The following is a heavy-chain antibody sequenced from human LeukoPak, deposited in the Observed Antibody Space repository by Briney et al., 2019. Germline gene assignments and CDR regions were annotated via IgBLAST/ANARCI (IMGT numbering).Heavy chain of an antibody. D-gene: IGHD3-16*01. Sequence: ASLKLSCKASGYTFTSYGISWVRQAPGQGLEWMGWISAYNGNTNYAQKLQGRVTMTTDTSTSTAYMELRSLRSDDTAVYYCAREGKLGSYGRFDYWGQGTLVTVSS. CDR2: ISAYNGNT. CDR1: GYTFTSYG. V-gene: IGHV1-18*01. J-gene: IGHJ4*02. CDR3: AREGKLGSYGRFDY.